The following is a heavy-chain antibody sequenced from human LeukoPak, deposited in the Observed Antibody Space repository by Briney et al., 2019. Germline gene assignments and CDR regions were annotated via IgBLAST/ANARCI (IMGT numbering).Heavy chain of an antibody. CDR2: IYYSGST. CDR3: ARYGGSYEGYFDY. Sequence: PSETLSLTCTVSGGSISSYYWSWIRQPPGKGLEWIGYIYYSGSTNYNPSLKSRVTISVDTSKNQFSLKLSSVTAADTAVYYCARYGGSYEGYFDYWGQGTLVTVSS. D-gene: IGHD1-26*01. CDR1: GGSISSYY. J-gene: IGHJ4*02. V-gene: IGHV4-59*01.